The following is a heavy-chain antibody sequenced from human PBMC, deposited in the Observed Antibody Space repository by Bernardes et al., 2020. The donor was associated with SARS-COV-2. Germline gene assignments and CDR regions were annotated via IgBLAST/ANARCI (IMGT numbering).Heavy chain of an antibody. CDR2: ISSSSSYI. CDR3: ASFLGPITIFGPKNYYYGMDV. D-gene: IGHD3-3*01. J-gene: IGHJ6*02. CDR1: GFTFSSYS. V-gene: IGHV3-21*01. Sequence: GGSLRLSCAASGFTFSSYSMNWVRQAPGKGLEWVSSISSSSSYIYYADSVKGRFTISRDNAKNSLYLQMNSLRAEDTAVYYCASFLGPITIFGPKNYYYGMDVWGQGTTVTVSS.